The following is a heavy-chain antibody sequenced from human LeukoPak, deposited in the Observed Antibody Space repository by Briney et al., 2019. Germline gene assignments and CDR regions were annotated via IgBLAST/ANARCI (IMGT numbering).Heavy chain of an antibody. D-gene: IGHD6-13*01. V-gene: IGHV4-61*01. J-gene: IGHJ4*02. CDR1: GGSVSSCISY. CDR3: ARVPAAGKGLDY. Sequence: SETLSLTCRASGGSVSSCISYWSWIRQPPGEGLEWIAYISDSGGSDYNPSLRGRVTISLDTSKNQFSMRLTSVTAADTAVYYCARVPAAGKGLDYRGQGTLVTVSS. CDR2: ISDSGGS.